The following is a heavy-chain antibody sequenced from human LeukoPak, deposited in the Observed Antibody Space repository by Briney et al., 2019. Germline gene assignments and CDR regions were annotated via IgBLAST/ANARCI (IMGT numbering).Heavy chain of an antibody. D-gene: IGHD6-19*01. CDR3: TRPGIALAGKYDY. J-gene: IGHJ4*02. CDR1: GHSISISSYF. CDR2: IYYSGST. V-gene: IGHV4-39*01. Sequence: KSSDPLSLTCTLSGHSISISSYFCGWIRQPRGRGREWYGSIYYSGSTYYNPFLRSRVTISVDTSKNQFSLMLTSGTAADTAVYYCTRPGIALAGKYDYWGQGTLVTVSA.